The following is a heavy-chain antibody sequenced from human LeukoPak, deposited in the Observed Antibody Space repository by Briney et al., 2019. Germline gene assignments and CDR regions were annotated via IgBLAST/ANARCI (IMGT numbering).Heavy chain of an antibody. Sequence: ASVKVSCKASGYTFTSYDINWVRQATGQGLEWMGWMNPNSGHTGYAQKFQGRVTMTRNTSIRTAYMELSSLRSEDTAVYYCARGGYCSGRSCYSFLDYWGQGTLVTVSS. CDR2: MNPNSGHT. D-gene: IGHD2-15*01. CDR3: ARGGYCSGRSCYSFLDY. V-gene: IGHV1-8*01. J-gene: IGHJ4*02. CDR1: GYTFTSYD.